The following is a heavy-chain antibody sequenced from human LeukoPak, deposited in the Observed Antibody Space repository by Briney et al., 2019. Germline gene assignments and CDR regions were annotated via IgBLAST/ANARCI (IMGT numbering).Heavy chain of an antibody. J-gene: IGHJ6*03. CDR2: IYQSGST. CDR3: ARDLAAAGTADYYYYMDV. D-gene: IGHD6-13*01. Sequence: SETLSLTCAVSGGSISSTKWWSWVRQPPGKGLEWIGEIYQSGSTNYNPSLKSRVTISLDKSKNQFSLKLSSVTAADTAVYYCARDLAAAGTADYYYYMDVWGKGTTVTVSS. CDR1: GGSISSTKW. V-gene: IGHV4-4*02.